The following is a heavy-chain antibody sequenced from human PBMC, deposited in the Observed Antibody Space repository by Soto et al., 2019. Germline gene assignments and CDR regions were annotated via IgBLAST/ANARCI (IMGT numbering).Heavy chain of an antibody. CDR1: GGTFSRHA. Sequence: QVQLVQSGAEVRKPGSSVKVSCKASGGTFSRHAISWVRQAPGQGLEWMAGIIPIFGTANHAQKFQGRVTIIADESTSTVYMELSTLRSEDTAMYYCARGWGYDSNDYYYAYCSQGTLVIVSS. CDR3: ARGWGYDSNDYYYAY. D-gene: IGHD3-22*01. J-gene: IGHJ4*02. V-gene: IGHV1-69*01. CDR2: IIPIFGTA.